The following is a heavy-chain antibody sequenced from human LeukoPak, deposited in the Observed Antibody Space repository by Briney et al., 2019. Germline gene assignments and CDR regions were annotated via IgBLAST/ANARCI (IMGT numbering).Heavy chain of an antibody. CDR1: GGAISRYY. D-gene: IGHD3-22*01. Sequence: SETLSLTCSVSGGAISRYYWSWIRQPPGKGLEWIGYIFYSGSTNYNPSLKSRVTISVDTSKKQFFLRVRSVTAADTAVYYCARHKLIKPTYYYDSSGFLVAFDIWGQGTMVTVSS. CDR2: IFYSGST. J-gene: IGHJ3*02. V-gene: IGHV4-59*01. CDR3: ARHKLIKPTYYYDSSGFLVAFDI.